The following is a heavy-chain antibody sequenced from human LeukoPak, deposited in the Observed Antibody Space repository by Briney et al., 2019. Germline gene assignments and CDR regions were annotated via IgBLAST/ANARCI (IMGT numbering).Heavy chain of an antibody. CDR1: GYSISSGYY. V-gene: IGHV4-38-2*02. CDR3: AREGILTGRFDY. J-gene: IGHJ4*02. D-gene: IGHD3-9*01. CDR2: IYHSGST. Sequence: PSETLSLTCTVSGYSISSGYYWGWIRQPPGKGLEWIGSIYHSGSTYYNPSLKSRVTISVDTSKNQFSLKLSSVTAADTAVYYCAREGILTGRFDYWGQGTLVTVSS.